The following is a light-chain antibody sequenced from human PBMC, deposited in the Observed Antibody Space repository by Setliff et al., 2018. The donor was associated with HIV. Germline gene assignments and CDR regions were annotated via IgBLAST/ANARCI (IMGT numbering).Light chain of an antibody. CDR3: CSNTGSNTFV. CDR2: QAT. Sequence: QSALTQPASVSGSPGQSITISCTGTSNDVGRYDLVSWYQQHPARAPKLIIYQATRRPSGVSNRFSGSKSGNVASLTISGLQAEDEADYYCCSNTGSNTFVFGTGTKVIV. V-gene: IGLV2-23*01. J-gene: IGLJ1*01. CDR1: SNDVGRYDL.